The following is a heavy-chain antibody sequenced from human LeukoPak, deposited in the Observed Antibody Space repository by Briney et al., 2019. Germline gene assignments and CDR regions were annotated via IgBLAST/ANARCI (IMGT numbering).Heavy chain of an antibody. J-gene: IGHJ4*02. CDR1: GFTFGDYL. CDR2: ISGGTT. CDR3: SRGSSWLSVY. V-gene: IGHV3-49*05. D-gene: IGHD2-15*01. Sequence: KTGGSLRLSCTASGFTFGDYLMSWFRQAPGKGLEWIGFISGGTTEYAASVKGRFTISRDDSTSIAYLQMNSLTTEDTAVYYCSRGSSWLSVYWGQGTLVTVSS.